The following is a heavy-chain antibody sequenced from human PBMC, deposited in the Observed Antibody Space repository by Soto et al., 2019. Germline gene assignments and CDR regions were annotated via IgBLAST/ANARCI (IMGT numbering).Heavy chain of an antibody. J-gene: IGHJ4*02. Sequence: SETLSLTCTVSGGSISYYWSWIRQPAGKGLEWIGRIYTSGSTNYNPSLKSRVTMSIDTSRNQFSLKLTSVTAADTAVYFCARGIVDFWSGRHYFDYWGQGTLVTVSS. CDR3: ARGIVDFWSGRHYFDY. V-gene: IGHV4-4*07. D-gene: IGHD3-3*01. CDR1: GGSISYY. CDR2: IYTSGST.